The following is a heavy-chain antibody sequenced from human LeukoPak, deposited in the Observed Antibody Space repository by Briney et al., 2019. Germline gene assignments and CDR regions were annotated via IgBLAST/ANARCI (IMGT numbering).Heavy chain of an antibody. Sequence: PSETLSLTCAVYGGSFSNYYWSWIRQPPGKGLEWLAEINDSGRANYNPSLMSRVTVSVDTSMNQFSLRLTSVTATDTAVYYCARRWNYGRNYYIDVWGKGATVSVSS. V-gene: IGHV4-34*01. J-gene: IGHJ6*03. CDR2: INDSGRA. D-gene: IGHD1-7*01. CDR3: ARRWNYGRNYYIDV. CDR1: GGSFSNYY.